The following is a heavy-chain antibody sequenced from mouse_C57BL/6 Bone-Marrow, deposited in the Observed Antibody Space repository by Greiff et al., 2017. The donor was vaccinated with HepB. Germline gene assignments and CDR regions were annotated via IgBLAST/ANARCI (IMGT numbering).Heavy chain of an antibody. CDR2: ISYSGST. D-gene: IGHD1-1*01. J-gene: IGHJ4*01. Sequence: VQLKQSGPGLAKPSQTLSLTCSVTGYSITSDYWNWIRKFPGNKLEYMGYISYSGSTYYNPSLKSRISITRDTSKNQYYLQLNSVTTEDTATYYCARYRGTTVVAHYYAMDYWGQGTSVTVSS. CDR3: ARYRGTTVVAHYYAMDY. CDR1: GYSITSDY. V-gene: IGHV3-8*01.